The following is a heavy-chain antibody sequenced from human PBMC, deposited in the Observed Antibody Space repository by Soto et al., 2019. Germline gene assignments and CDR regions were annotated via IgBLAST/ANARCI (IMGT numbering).Heavy chain of an antibody. D-gene: IGHD6-19*01. CDR2: IYYSGST. CDR3: AREYTSGWAY. CDR1: GGSISSYY. V-gene: IGHV4-59*01. Sequence: SETLSLTCTVSGGSISSYYWSWIRQPPGKGLEWIGYIYYSGSTKYNPSLKSRVTMSVDTSKNQFSLQLNSVTAADTAVYYCAREYTSGWAYWGQGTLVNVSS. J-gene: IGHJ4*02.